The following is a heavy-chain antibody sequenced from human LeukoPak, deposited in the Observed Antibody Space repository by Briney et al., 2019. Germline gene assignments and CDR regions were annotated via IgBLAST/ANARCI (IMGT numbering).Heavy chain of an antibody. CDR3: ARFKHGGYFDY. Sequence: SETLSLTCTVSGGSINNYYWSWIRQPPGKGLEWIGYIYYRGSTNYNPCLKSRVTISVDTSKNQFSLKLSSVTAADTAVYYCARFKHGGYFDYWGQGTLVTVSS. D-gene: IGHD3-10*01. J-gene: IGHJ4*02. CDR2: IYYRGST. V-gene: IGHV4-59*08. CDR1: GGSINNYY.